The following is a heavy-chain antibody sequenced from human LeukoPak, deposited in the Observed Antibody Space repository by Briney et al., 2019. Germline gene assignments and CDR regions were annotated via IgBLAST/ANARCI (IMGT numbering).Heavy chain of an antibody. Sequence: QPGGSLRLSCAASGFTFSSYAMHWVRQAPGKGLEWVAVISYDGSNKYYAESVKGRFTISRDNSKNTLYLQMNSLRAEDTTVYYCARDREDSGPFDYWGQGTLVTVSS. CDR3: ARDREDSGPFDY. V-gene: IGHV3-30-3*01. CDR1: GFTFSSYA. J-gene: IGHJ4*02. CDR2: ISYDGSNK. D-gene: IGHD2-15*01.